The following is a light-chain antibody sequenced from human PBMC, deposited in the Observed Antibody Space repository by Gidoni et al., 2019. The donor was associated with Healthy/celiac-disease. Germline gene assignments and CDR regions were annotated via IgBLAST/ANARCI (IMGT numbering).Light chain of an antibody. CDR3: QSYDSSLSGYWV. Sequence: QSVLTQPPSVSGAPGQRVTISCTGSSSNIGASYDVHWYQQLRGTAPKLLIYGNSNRPSGVPDRFSGSKSGTSASLAITGLQAEDEADYYCQSYDSSLSGYWVFGGGTKLTVL. CDR1: SSNIGASYD. J-gene: IGLJ3*02. CDR2: GNS. V-gene: IGLV1-40*01.